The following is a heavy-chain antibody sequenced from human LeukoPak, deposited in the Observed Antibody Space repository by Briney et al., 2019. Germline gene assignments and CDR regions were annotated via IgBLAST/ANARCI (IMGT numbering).Heavy chain of an antibody. V-gene: IGHV3-23*01. CDR2: ISGSGGNT. CDR3: AKGRNEDGDAALNY. J-gene: IGHJ4*02. Sequence: GGSLRLSCAASGSTFSSYAMTWVRQAPGKGLEWVSSISGSGGNTFYADSVKGRSIISRDNSKNTLYLQMNSLRVEDTATYHCAKGRNEDGDAALNYWGQGTLVTVSS. CDR1: GSTFSSYA. D-gene: IGHD4-17*01.